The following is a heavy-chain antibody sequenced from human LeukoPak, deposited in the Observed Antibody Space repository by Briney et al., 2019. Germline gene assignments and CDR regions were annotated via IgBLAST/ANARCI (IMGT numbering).Heavy chain of an antibody. CDR1: GFTVSSNY. J-gene: IGHJ3*02. D-gene: IGHD2-15*01. CDR2: IDSNSRMI. V-gene: IGHV3-48*04. CDR3: VREYCSGGSCSDAFDI. Sequence: PGGSLRLSCAASGFTVSSNYMDWVRQAPGKGLEWISYIDSNSRMIHYADSVRGRFTISRDNAKNSLFLQMNSLRAEDTAVYYCVREYCSGGSCSDAFDIWGQGTMVTVSS.